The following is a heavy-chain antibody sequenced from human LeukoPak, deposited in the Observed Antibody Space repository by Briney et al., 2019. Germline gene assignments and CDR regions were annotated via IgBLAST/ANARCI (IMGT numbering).Heavy chain of an antibody. CDR2: LSYSGST. V-gene: IGHV4-39*01. CDR1: GDSITSSGFY. Sequence: PSETLSLTCTVSGDSITSSGFYWAWIRQPPGKGLEWIGTLSYSGSTYSNSSLKSRVTISVDTSKNHFSLNLSSVTAADTAVYYFARHRSGLGSDSWGQGAWSPSPQ. D-gene: IGHD3-10*01. J-gene: IGHJ4*02. CDR3: ARHRSGLGSDS.